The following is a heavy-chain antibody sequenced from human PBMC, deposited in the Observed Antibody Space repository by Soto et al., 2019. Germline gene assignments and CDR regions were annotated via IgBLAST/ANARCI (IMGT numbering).Heavy chain of an antibody. V-gene: IGHV3-66*01. Sequence: GGSLRLSCAASGFTVSSNYMSWVRQAPGKGLEWVSVIYSGGSTYYADSVKGRFTISRDNSKNTLYLQMNSLRAEDTAVYYCASPIQQQLLNVDYWGQGTLVTVSS. CDR3: ASPIQQQLLNVDY. D-gene: IGHD6-13*01. J-gene: IGHJ4*02. CDR2: IYSGGST. CDR1: GFTVSSNY.